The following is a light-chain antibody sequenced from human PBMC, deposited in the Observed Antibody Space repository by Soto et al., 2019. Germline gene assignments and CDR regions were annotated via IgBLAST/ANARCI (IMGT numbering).Light chain of an antibody. V-gene: IGLV2-14*01. CDR3: SSYTSSSPYV. Sequence: QSALTQPASVSGSPGQSITISCTGTSSDVGGYNYVSWYQQHPGKAPKLMIYEVSNRPSGVSNRFSGSKSGSTASLTISGIQAEDEADYYCSSYTSSSPYVFGTGTKVTVL. CDR2: EVS. CDR1: SSDVGGYNY. J-gene: IGLJ1*01.